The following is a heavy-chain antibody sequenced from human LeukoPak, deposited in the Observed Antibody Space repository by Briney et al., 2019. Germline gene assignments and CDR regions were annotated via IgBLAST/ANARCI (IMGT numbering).Heavy chain of an antibody. Sequence: GGSLRLSCAASGFTFSSYWMSWVRQAPGKGLGWVANIKQDGSEKYYVDSVKGRFTISRDNAKNSLYLQMNSLRAEDTAVYYCARYRGYGWFDPWGQGTLVTVSS. J-gene: IGHJ5*02. CDR2: IKQDGSEK. D-gene: IGHD1-1*01. CDR1: GFTFSSYW. CDR3: ARYRGYGWFDP. V-gene: IGHV3-7*01.